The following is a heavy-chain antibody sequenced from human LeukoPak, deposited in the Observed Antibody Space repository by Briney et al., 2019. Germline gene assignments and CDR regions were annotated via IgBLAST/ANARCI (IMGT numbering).Heavy chain of an antibody. CDR1: GFSLSTSGMC. CDR2: IDWDDDK. Sequence: ESGPALVKPTQTLTLTCTFSGFSLSTSGMCVSWIRQPPGKALEWLARIDWDDDKYYSTSLKTRLTISKDTSKNQVVLTMTNMDPVDTATYYCARYYYDSSGYPRFDYRGQGTLVTVSS. D-gene: IGHD3-22*01. V-gene: IGHV2-70*11. J-gene: IGHJ4*02. CDR3: ARYYYDSSGYPRFDY.